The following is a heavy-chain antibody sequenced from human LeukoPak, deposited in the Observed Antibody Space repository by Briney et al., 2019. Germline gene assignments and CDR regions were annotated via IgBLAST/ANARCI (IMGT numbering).Heavy chain of an antibody. Sequence: EPGGSLRLSCAASGFTFDDYAMHWVRQAPGKSLEWVSGISWNSGSIGYADSVKGRFTISRDNAKNSLYLQMNSLRAEDTALYYCAKDIGYSDYYGIDVWGQGTTVTVSS. CDR1: GFTFDDYA. J-gene: IGHJ6*02. V-gene: IGHV3-9*01. CDR3: AKDIGYSDYYGIDV. CDR2: ISWNSGSI. D-gene: IGHD2-2*03.